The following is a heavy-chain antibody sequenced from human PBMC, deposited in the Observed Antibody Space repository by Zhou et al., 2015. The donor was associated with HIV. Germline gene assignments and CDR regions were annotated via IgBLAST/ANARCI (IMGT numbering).Heavy chain of an antibody. CDR1: GGTFSSYA. J-gene: IGHJ6*02. Sequence: QVQLVQSGAEVKKPGSSVKVSCKASGGTFSSYAISWVRQAPGQGLEWMGGIIPIFGTANYAQKFQGRVTITADESTSTAYMELSSLRSEDTAVYYCASKRWDIVVVPAAIRRDTYYYGMDVWGQGTTVTVSS. V-gene: IGHV1-69*12. CDR3: ASKRWDIVVVPAAIRRDTYYYGMDV. CDR2: IIPIFGTA. D-gene: IGHD2-2*01.